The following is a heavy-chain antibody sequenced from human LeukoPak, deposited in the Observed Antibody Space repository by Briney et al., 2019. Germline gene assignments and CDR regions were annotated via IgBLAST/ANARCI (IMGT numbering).Heavy chain of an antibody. V-gene: IGHV3-23*01. CDR2: ISGSGGST. CDR3: ARCTTGKTFGSLREIKKSREIDY. D-gene: IGHD1-1*01. Sequence: PGGSLRLSCAASGFTFSSYAMSWVRQAPGKGLEWVSAISGSGGSTYYADSVKGRFTISRDNAKNSLFLQMDSLRGEDTAVYYCARCTTGKTFGSLREIKKSREIDYWGQGTLVTVSS. J-gene: IGHJ4*02. CDR1: GFTFSSYA.